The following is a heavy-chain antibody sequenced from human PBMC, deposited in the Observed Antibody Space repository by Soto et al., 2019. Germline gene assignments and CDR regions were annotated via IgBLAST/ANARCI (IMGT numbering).Heavy chain of an antibody. Sequence: GASVKVSCKASGYTFTSYGISWVRQAPGQGLEWMGWISAYNGNTNYAQKLQGRVTMTTDTSTSTAYMELRSLRSDDTAVYYCARVSYSGNWFVHSVAGPNWFDPWGQGTLVTVSS. CDR2: ISAYNGNT. J-gene: IGHJ5*02. CDR1: GYTFTSYG. V-gene: IGHV1-18*01. D-gene: IGHD6-13*01. CDR3: ARVSYSGNWFVHSVAGPNWFDP.